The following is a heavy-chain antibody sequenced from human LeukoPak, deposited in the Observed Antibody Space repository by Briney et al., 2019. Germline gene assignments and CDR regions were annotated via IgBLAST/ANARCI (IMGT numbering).Heavy chain of an antibody. CDR2: ISGSGGST. V-gene: IGHV3-23*01. Sequence: GGSLRLSCAASGFTFSNYAMSWVRQAPGKGLEWVSAISGSGGSTYYADSVKGRFTISRDNSKNTLYLQMNSLGAEDTAVYYCAKRPDRYYFDYWGQGTLVTVSS. J-gene: IGHJ4*02. CDR3: AKRPDRYYFDY. D-gene: IGHD1-14*01. CDR1: GFTFSNYA.